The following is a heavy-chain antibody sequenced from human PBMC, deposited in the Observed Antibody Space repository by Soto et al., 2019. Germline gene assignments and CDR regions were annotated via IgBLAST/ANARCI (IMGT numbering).Heavy chain of an antibody. Sequence: SETLSVTWAVSGGSINSRYWWSWVRQSPGKGLEWIGEIYHSGSTNYNPSLKSRVTISVDKSKNQFSLNLSSVTAADTAVYYCARDQNGSGNYYTRYFDYWGQGTLVTVSS. CDR1: GGSINSRYW. CDR2: IYHSGST. V-gene: IGHV4-4*02. CDR3: ARDQNGSGNYYTRYFDY. J-gene: IGHJ4*02. D-gene: IGHD3-10*01.